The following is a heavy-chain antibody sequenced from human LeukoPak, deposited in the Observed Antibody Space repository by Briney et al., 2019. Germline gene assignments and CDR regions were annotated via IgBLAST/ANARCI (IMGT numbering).Heavy chain of an antibody. D-gene: IGHD3-10*01. J-gene: IGHJ4*02. CDR3: AKECDYSPGHKFDL. V-gene: IGHV3-23*01. CDR2: LFTGGGRT. Sequence: GGSLRLSCAASGFTFNNYLMSWVRQAPGKGLEWVSVLFTGGGRTLYADSVKGRFPISGDTSRTTLYLQMNGLRAEDTAVYYCAKECDYSPGHKFDLWGQGTLVTVSS. CDR1: GFTFNNYL.